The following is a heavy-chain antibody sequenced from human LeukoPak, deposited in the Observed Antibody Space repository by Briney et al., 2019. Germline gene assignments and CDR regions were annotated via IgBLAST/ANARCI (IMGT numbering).Heavy chain of an antibody. CDR1: GGSISSGDYY. CDR2: IYYSGST. V-gene: IGHV4-30-4*01. Sequence: PSETLSLTCTVSGGSISSGDYYWSWIRQPPGKGLEWIGYIYYSGSTYYNPSLKSRVTISVDTSKNQFSLKLSFVTAADTAVYYCARTATGTTGGFDYWGQGTLVTVSS. D-gene: IGHD1-7*01. J-gene: IGHJ4*02. CDR3: ARTATGTTGGFDY.